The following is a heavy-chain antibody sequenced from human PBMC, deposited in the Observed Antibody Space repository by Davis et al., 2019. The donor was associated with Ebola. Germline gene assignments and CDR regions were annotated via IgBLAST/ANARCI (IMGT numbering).Heavy chain of an antibody. CDR3: ARHSLGVLLNFDY. J-gene: IGHJ4*02. CDR2: IFYSGGT. D-gene: IGHD2-8*01. CDR1: GGSFSGYY. V-gene: IGHV4-34*12. Sequence: SETLSLTCAVYGGSFSGYYWSWIRQPPGEGLEWVGSIFYSGGTYYNPSLETRVTMSVDTSTSQFSLKLDSVTAADTAVYYCARHSLGVLLNFDYWGQGALVTVSS.